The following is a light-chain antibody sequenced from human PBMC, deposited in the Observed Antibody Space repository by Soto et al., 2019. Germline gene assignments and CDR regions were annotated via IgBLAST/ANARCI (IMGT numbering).Light chain of an antibody. V-gene: IGKV1-12*01. CDR2: AAS. Sequence: DIQMTQSPSSVSASVGDRVTIICRASQDIGSWLAWYQQKPGKAPELLIYAASNLQSRVPSRFSCIGSGTLFTITLISLDPEDLATYFCLQSYSFPHTFGQGTKLEI. CDR3: LQSYSFPHT. CDR1: QDIGSW. J-gene: IGKJ2*01.